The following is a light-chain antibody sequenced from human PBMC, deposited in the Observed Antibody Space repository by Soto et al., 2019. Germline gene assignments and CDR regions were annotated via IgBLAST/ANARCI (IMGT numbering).Light chain of an antibody. CDR2: GAY. J-gene: IGKJ5*01. CDR3: QQYNIWPPIT. V-gene: IGKV3-15*01. Sequence: IVMTHSPATLSVSPGERATLSFSASQSVSSNLAWYQQKPGQAPRLLIYGAYTRAAGVPARFSGSGSGTEFTLTITSLQSEDIALYYCQQYNIWPPITFGQGTRLETK. CDR1: QSVSSN.